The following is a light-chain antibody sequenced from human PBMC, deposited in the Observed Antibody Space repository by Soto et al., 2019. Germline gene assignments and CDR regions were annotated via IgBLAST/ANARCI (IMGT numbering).Light chain of an antibody. CDR1: QSISSW. Sequence: DIQMTQSPSTLSASVGDRVTITCRASQSISSWLAWYQQKPGKAPKLLIYDASSLESGVPSRFSGSGSGTEFTLTISSLQPDDFATYYCQQYKGYWTFGQGTKVEIK. V-gene: IGKV1-5*01. CDR3: QQYKGYWT. CDR2: DAS. J-gene: IGKJ1*01.